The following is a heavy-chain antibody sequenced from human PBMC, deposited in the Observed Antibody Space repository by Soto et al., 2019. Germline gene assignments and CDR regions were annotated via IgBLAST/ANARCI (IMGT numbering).Heavy chain of an antibody. D-gene: IGHD2-15*01. CDR1: GGTFSSYA. V-gene: IGHV1-69*06. J-gene: IGHJ5*02. Sequence: GASVKVSCKASGGTFSSYAISWVRQAPGQGLEWMGGIIPIFGTANYAQKFQGRVTITADKSTSTAYMELSSLRSEDTAVYYCARRSGYCSGGSCYLGRFDPWGQGTLVTVSS. CDR2: IIPIFGTA. CDR3: ARRSGYCSGGSCYLGRFDP.